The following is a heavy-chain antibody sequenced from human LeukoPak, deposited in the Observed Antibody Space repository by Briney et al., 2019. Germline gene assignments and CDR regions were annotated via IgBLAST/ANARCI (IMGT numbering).Heavy chain of an antibody. Sequence: SETLSLTCTVSGGSISSGSYYWSWIRQPAGKGLEWIGRIYTSGSTNYNPSLKSRVTISVDTSKNHFSLKLSSVTAADTAVYYCARVREQGGWGYYYASGSHDAFDIWGQGTVVTVSS. CDR3: ARVREQGGWGYYYASGSHDAFDI. CDR2: IYTSGST. CDR1: GGSISSGSYY. D-gene: IGHD3-10*01. V-gene: IGHV4-61*02. J-gene: IGHJ3*02.